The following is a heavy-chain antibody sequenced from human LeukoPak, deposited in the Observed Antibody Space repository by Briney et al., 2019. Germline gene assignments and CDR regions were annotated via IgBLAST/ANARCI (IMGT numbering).Heavy chain of an antibody. CDR1: GGSISAYC. D-gene: IGHD6-6*01. CDR3: ARFGTSSSRFFDQ. V-gene: IGHV4-59*01. Sequence: SETLSLTCTVSGGSISAYCWSWLRQPPGKGLEWIGYIHYSGTTDYYPSLKSRVTIALDTSKNQFSLKLNSVTAADTAVYYCARFGTSSSRFFDQWGQGTLVTVSS. CDR2: IHYSGTT. J-gene: IGHJ4*02.